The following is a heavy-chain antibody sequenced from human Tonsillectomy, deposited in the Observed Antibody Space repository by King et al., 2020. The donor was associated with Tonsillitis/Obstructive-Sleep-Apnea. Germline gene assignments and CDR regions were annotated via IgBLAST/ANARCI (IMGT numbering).Heavy chain of an antibody. J-gene: IGHJ5*02. Sequence: VQLVESGGGLVQPGGSLRLSCAASGFTFNTYAMSWVRQAPGKGLEWVSSIIGGGGRTFYADSVKGRFTSSRDSSKNTLYLQMNSLRAEDSALYYCVKDRDILVVPAAGFAPWGQGTLGIVSS. D-gene: IGHD2-2*01. CDR1: GFTFNTYA. CDR3: VKDRDILVVPAAGFAP. V-gene: IGHV3-23*04. CDR2: IIGGGGRT.